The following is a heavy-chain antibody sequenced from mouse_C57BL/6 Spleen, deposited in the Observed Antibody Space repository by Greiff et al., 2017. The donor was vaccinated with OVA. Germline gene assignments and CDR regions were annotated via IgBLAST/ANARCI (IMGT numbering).Heavy chain of an antibody. V-gene: IGHV1-42*01. CDR3: ARNDFIDY. D-gene: IGHD2-4*01. CDR2: INPSTGGT. CDR1: GYSFTGYY. J-gene: IGHJ2*01. Sequence: VQLQQSGPELVKPGASVKISCKASGYSFTGYYMNWVKQSPEKSLEWIGEINPSTGGTTYNQKFKAKATLTVDKSSSTAYMQLKSLTSEDSAVYYCARNDFIDYWGQGTTLTVSS.